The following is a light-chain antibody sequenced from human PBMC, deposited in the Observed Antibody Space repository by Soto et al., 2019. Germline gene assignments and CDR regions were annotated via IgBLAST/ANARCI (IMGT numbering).Light chain of an antibody. CDR2: EVS. V-gene: IGLV2-14*01. J-gene: IGLJ1*01. Sequence: QSALTQPASVSGSPGQSITISCTGTSSDVGGYNYVSWYQQHPGKAPKLMIYEVSNRPSGVSNRFSGSKSGNTASLTISGLQAENAADYYYSSYTSSSTYVFGTGTKLTVL. CDR1: SSDVGGYNY. CDR3: SSYTSSSTYV.